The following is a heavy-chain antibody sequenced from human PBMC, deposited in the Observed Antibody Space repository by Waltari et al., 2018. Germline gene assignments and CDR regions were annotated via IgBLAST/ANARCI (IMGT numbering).Heavy chain of an antibody. CDR1: GYTFTAYY. Sequence: QVQLVQSGAEVKKPGASVKVSCKTSGYTFTAYYIYWVRQAPGQGLEWMGWINPHSGDTRYAKNFQGRVTMTRDTSISTAYMELTRLRSDDTALYYGARGIRLMTIPWFDPWGQGSQVTVSS. J-gene: IGHJ5*02. CDR2: INPHSGDT. CDR3: ARGIRLMTIPWFDP. V-gene: IGHV1-2*02. D-gene: IGHD2-21*01.